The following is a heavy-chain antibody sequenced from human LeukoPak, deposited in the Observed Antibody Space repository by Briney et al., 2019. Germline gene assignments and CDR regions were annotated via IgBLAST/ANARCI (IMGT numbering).Heavy chain of an antibody. D-gene: IGHD2-15*01. CDR1: GFTFSSYT. V-gene: IGHV3-21*01. J-gene: IGHJ6*02. Sequence: GSLRLSCAASGFTFSSYTMNWVRPAPGKGLEWVSSITSGSSYKYYVDSVKGRFTISRDNAKNSLYLQMNSLGAEDTAVYYCARDEGYCSANSCYYYGMDVWGQGTTVTVSS. CDR3: ARDEGYCSANSCYYYGMDV. CDR2: ITSGSSYK.